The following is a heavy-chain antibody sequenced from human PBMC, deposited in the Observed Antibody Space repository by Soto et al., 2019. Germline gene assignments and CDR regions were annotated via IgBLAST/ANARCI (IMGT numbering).Heavy chain of an antibody. D-gene: IGHD3-10*01. CDR3: ARDTPSYGSGSYSLNPFDY. V-gene: IGHV3-33*01. CDR1: GFTFSSYG. CDR2: IWYDGSNK. Sequence: QVQLVESGGGVVQPGRSLRLSCAASGFTFSSYGMHWVRQAPGKGLEWVAVIWYDGSNKYYADSVKGRFTISRDNSKNTLYLQMNSLRAEDTAVYYCARDTPSYGSGSYSLNPFDYWGQGTLVTVSS. J-gene: IGHJ4*02.